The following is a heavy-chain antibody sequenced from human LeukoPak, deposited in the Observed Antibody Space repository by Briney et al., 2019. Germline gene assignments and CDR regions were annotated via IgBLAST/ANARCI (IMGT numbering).Heavy chain of an antibody. D-gene: IGHD2-15*01. Sequence: SETLSLTCTVSGASIRSGDYYWSWIRQPPGKGLEWIGYIYDSGSTYYNPSLKSRITISVDTSENRFSLKLSSVTATDTAVYYCARDCSGGSCYGAFDIWGQGTMVTVTS. CDR3: ARDCSGGSCYGAFDI. V-gene: IGHV4-30-4*01. J-gene: IGHJ3*02. CDR1: GASIRSGDYY. CDR2: IYDSGST.